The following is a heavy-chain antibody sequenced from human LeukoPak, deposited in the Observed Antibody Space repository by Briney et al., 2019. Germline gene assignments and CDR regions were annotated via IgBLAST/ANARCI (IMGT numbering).Heavy chain of an antibody. V-gene: IGHV3-48*01. CDR3: AKTLLDSSGYYYAGSDY. Sequence: QTGGSLRLSCAASGFTFNVYSMSWVRQAPGKGLEWVSYITRNSKDIYYADSVKGRFTISRDNAKNSLYLQMNNLRAEDTAVYYCAKTLLDSSGYYYAGSDYWGQGILVTVST. D-gene: IGHD3-22*01. CDR1: GFTFNVYS. CDR2: ITRNSKDI. J-gene: IGHJ4*02.